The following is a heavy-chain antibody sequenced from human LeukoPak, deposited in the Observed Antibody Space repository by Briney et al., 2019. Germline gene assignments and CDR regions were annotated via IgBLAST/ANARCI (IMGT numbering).Heavy chain of an antibody. D-gene: IGHD3-22*01. CDR1: GFTFSSYW. CDR2: ISYDGSNK. J-gene: IGHJ4*02. CDR3: ARDRLRDFDY. Sequence: PGGSLRLSCAVSGFTFSSYWMHWVRQAPGKGLEWVAVISYDGSNKYYADSVKGRFTISRDNSKNTLYLQMNSLRAEDTAVYYCARDRLRDFDYWGQGTLVTVSS. V-gene: IGHV3-30*03.